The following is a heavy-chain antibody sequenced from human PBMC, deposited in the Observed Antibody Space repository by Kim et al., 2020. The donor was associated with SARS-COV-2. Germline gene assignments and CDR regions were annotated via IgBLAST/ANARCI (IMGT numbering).Heavy chain of an antibody. Sequence: ADAVKGRFTVCRDNSKNTHYLQMDSLRAEDTALYYCAKDHESSGWPTFDYWGQGALVTVSS. CDR3: AKDHESSGWPTFDY. V-gene: IGHV3-23*01. D-gene: IGHD3-22*01. J-gene: IGHJ4*02.